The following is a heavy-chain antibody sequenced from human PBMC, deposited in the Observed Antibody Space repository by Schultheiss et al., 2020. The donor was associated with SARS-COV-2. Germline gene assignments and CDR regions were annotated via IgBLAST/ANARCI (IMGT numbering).Heavy chain of an antibody. J-gene: IGHJ4*02. CDR1: GFSFRTRT. Sequence: GGSLRLSCAASGFSFRTRTMMWARQPPGKGLEWVTALSPNSDDTFIADSVRGRFTIYRDNSESTVYLQMNSLRADDTAVYFCARRSGGSKDSWGQGTLVTVSS. CDR3: ARRSGGSKDS. V-gene: IGHV3-23*01. D-gene: IGHD3-16*01. CDR2: LSPNSDDT.